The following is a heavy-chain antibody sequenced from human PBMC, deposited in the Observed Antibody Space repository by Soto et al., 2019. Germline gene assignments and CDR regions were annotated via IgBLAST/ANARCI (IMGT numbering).Heavy chain of an antibody. J-gene: IGHJ6*02. CDR2: ISGSGGST. Sequence: GTLRLSAEASGLTFSSYAMSWVRQAPGKGLEWVSAISGSGGSTYYADSVKGRFTISRDNSKNTLYLQMNSLRAEDTAVYYCAKDQDGSYYYGMDVWGQGTTVTVSS. CDR3: AKDQDGSYYYGMDV. D-gene: IGHD1-26*01. V-gene: IGHV3-23*01. CDR1: GLTFSSYA.